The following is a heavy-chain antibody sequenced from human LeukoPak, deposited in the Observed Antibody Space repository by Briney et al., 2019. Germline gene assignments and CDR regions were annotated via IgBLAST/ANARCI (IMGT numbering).Heavy chain of an antibody. J-gene: IGHJ4*02. CDR2: INSDGSST. Sequence: GGSLRLSCAASGFTFSSYWMHWVRQAPGKGLVWVSHINSDGSSTTYADFVKGRFTISRDNAKSTLYLQMNSLRAEETAVYYCVRDVLYTPDHWGQGTLVTVSS. CDR1: GFTFSSYW. CDR3: VRDVLYTPDH. V-gene: IGHV3-74*01. D-gene: IGHD2-8*01.